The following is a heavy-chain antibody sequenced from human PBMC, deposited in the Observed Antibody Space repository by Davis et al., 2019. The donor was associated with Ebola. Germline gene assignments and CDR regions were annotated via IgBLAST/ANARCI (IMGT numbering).Heavy chain of an antibody. Sequence: PSETLSLTCTVSGGSISSYYWSWIRQPPGKGLEWIGYIYYSGSTNYNPSLKSRVTISVDTSKNQFSLKLSSVTAADTAVYYCARGPPFLEQDYWGQGTLVTVSS. J-gene: IGHJ4*02. V-gene: IGHV4-59*01. CDR3: ARGPPFLEQDY. CDR2: IYYSGST. D-gene: IGHD3-3*01. CDR1: GGSISSYY.